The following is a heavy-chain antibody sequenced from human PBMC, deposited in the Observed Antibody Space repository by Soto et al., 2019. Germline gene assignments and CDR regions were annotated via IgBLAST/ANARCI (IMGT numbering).Heavy chain of an antibody. D-gene: IGHD6-13*01. J-gene: IGHJ5*02. CDR3: ARVAGSSSWYGSSYNWFDP. CDR2: TYYSGST. Sequence: SETLSLTCTVSGGSISSYYWSWIRQPPGKXLEWIGYTYYSGSTNYNPSLKSRVTISVDTSKNQFSLKLSSVTAADTAVYYCARVAGSSSWYGSSYNWFDPWGQGTLVTVSS. V-gene: IGHV4-59*01. CDR1: GGSISSYY.